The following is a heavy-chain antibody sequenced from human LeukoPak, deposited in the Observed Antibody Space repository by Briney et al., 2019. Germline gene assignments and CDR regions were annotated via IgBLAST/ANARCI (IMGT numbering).Heavy chain of an antibody. D-gene: IGHD2-15*01. CDR3: ARESRWMDV. CDR1: GYTFTSYA. CDR2: INTGNGNT. J-gene: IGHJ6*04. Sequence: GASVKVSCKASGYTFTSYAMHWVRQAPGQRLEWMGWINTGNGNTKYSQELQGRVTITRDTFASTAYMELSSLRSEDMAVYYCARESRWMDVWGKGTTVTVSS. V-gene: IGHV1-3*03.